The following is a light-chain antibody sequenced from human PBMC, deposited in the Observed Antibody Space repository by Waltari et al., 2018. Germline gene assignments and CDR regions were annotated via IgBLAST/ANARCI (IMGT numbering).Light chain of an antibody. J-gene: IGKJ2*01. CDR1: QSVSTN. CDR2: GAS. Sequence: ETVMTQSPTTLSLSPGERATLSCRASQSVSTNLAWYQQRPGQAPRPLIYGASIRATGVPARFSGRGAGTEFTLTISSLQSEDFAVYYCQQYNNWPPYIFGQGSQLEI. V-gene: IGKV3-15*01. CDR3: QQYNNWPPYI.